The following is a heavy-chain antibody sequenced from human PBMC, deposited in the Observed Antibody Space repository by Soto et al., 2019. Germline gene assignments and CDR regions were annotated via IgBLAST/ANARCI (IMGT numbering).Heavy chain of an antibody. CDR1: GFTFSSYG. CDR2: IWHDGSNQ. CDR3: ARERGQIDY. J-gene: IGHJ4*02. Sequence: TGGSLRLSCAASGFTFSSYGMQWVRQAPGKGLEWVAVIWHDGSNQYYADSVKGRFTISRDNSNNTLYLQLNSLRAEDTAVYYCARERGQIDYWGQGTLVTVSS. V-gene: IGHV3-33*01.